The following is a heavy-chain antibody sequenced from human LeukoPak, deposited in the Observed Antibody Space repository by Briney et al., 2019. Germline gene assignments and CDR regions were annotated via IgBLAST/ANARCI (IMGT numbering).Heavy chain of an antibody. J-gene: IGHJ4*02. Sequence: PSETLSLTCAVYGGSFSGYYWSWIRQPPGKGLEWLGEINHSGSTNYNPSLKSRVTISVDTPKNQFSLKLSSVTAADTAVYYCARVYRRNYYGSGAPLDYWGQGTLVTVSS. D-gene: IGHD3-10*01. CDR1: GGSFSGYY. CDR3: ARVYRRNYYGSGAPLDY. V-gene: IGHV4-34*01. CDR2: INHSGST.